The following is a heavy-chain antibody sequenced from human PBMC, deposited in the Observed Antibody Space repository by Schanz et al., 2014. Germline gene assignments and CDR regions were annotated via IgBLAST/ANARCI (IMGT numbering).Heavy chain of an antibody. CDR2: ISGSSRTI. CDR3: ARGGSGSHYRLDY. V-gene: IGHV3-48*01. CDR1: GFGFSSYS. D-gene: IGHD1-26*01. Sequence: EVQLVESGGGLIQPGGSLRLSCAASGFGFSSYSMNWVRQAPGKGLEWVSYISGSSRTIYYADSMKGRFTVSRDNAENALYLQRISLRAEDTGLYFCARGGSGSHYRLDYWGQGTLVTVSS. J-gene: IGHJ4*02.